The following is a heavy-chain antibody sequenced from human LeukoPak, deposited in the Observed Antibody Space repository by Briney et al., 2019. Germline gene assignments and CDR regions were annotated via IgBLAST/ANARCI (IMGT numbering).Heavy chain of an antibody. D-gene: IGHD2-15*01. V-gene: IGHV3-53*01. CDR1: GFTVSSNY. J-gene: IGHJ6*02. CDR3: ATSSGVGGGYYYGMDV. Sequence: GGSLRLSCAASGFTVSSNYMSWVRQAPGKGLEWVSVIYSGGSTYYADSVKGRFTISRDNSKNTLYLQMNSLRAEDTAVYYCATSSGVGGGYYYGMDVWGQGTTVTVSS. CDR2: IYSGGST.